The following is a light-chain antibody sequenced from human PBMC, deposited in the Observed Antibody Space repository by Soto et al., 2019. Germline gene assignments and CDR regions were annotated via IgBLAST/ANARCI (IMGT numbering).Light chain of an antibody. J-gene: IGKJ4*01. Sequence: DIQMTQSPSTLSASVGDRVTITCRASQSISSWLAWYQQKPGKAPKLLIYKASSLESGVPSRFSGSGSGTEFTLTISRLQPYEFATYYCQQYNSYPLTFGGGTKVEIK. CDR3: QQYNSYPLT. CDR1: QSISSW. V-gene: IGKV1-5*03. CDR2: KAS.